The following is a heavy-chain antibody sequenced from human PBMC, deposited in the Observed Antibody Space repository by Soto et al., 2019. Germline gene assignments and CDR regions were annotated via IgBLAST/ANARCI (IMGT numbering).Heavy chain of an antibody. J-gene: IGHJ6*02. V-gene: IGHV3-48*03. CDR1: GLSFSSYE. Sequence: GGPLRLSCAASGLSFSSYEMNWVRQAPGKGPEWVSYISSRGMTLYYVDYVKGRFTITTDNAKNSPYLKISSMSAEDTAVNYCARDSALRYFDCLARTPYCYGMDVWGQGTTVTVSS. CDR3: ARDSALRYFDCLARTPYCYGMDV. CDR2: ISSRGMTL. D-gene: IGHD3-9*01.